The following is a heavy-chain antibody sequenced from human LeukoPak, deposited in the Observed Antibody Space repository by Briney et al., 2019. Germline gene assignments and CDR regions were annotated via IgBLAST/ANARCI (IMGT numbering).Heavy chain of an antibody. J-gene: IGHJ2*01. V-gene: IGHV3-30-3*01. CDR1: GFTFSSYA. CDR3: AKEWTGDYGDSPYWYFDL. CDR2: ISYDGSNK. Sequence: PGRSLRLSCAASGFTFSSYAMHWVRQAPGKGLEWVAVISYDGSNKYYADSVKGRFTISRDNSKNTLYLQMNSLRAEDTAVYYCAKEWTGDYGDSPYWYFDLWGRGTLVTVSS. D-gene: IGHD4-17*01.